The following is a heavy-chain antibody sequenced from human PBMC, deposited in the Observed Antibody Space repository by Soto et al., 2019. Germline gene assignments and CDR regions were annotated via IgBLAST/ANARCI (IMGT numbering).Heavy chain of an antibody. CDR1: GYTFTSYG. CDR3: ARGLSGYDILTGYYGPWFDP. J-gene: IGHJ5*02. CDR2: ISAYNGNT. D-gene: IGHD3-9*01. Sequence: AASVKVSCKASGYTFTSYGISWVRQAPGQGLEWMGWISAYNGNTNYAQKLQGRVTMTTDTSTSTAYMELSSLRSDDTAVYYCARGLSGYDILTGYYGPWFDPWGQGTLVTVSS. V-gene: IGHV1-18*01.